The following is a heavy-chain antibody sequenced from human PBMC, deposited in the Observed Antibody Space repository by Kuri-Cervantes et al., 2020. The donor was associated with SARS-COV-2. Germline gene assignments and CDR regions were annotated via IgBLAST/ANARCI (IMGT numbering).Heavy chain of an antibody. Sequence: GESLKISCAASGFTFSSYSMNWVRQAPGKGLEYVSAISSNGGSTYYANSVKGRFTISRDNSKNTLYLQMGSLRAEDMAVYYCARDRYYYMDVWGKGTTVTDSS. J-gene: IGHJ6*03. CDR1: GFTFSSYS. V-gene: IGHV3-64*01. CDR2: ISSNGGST. CDR3: ARDRYYYMDV.